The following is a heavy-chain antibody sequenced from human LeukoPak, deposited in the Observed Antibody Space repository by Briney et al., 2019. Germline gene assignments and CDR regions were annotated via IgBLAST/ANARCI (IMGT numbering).Heavy chain of an antibody. CDR2: NWYDGSNR. Sequence: PGRSLRLSCVASALNFSSYRMPSVRHAPTKGLEWVAINWYDGSNRNYPDSVKGRFTISRDNSKNTLYLQMNSLRAEDTAVYYCARDQGMATSYYYYYGMDVWGQGTTVTVSS. CDR3: ARDQGMATSYYYYYGMDV. CDR1: ALNFSSYR. V-gene: IGHV3-33*01. J-gene: IGHJ6*02. D-gene: IGHD5-24*01.